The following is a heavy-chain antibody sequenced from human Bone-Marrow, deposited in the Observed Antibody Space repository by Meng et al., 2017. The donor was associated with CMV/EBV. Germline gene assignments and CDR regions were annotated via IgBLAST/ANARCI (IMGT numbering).Heavy chain of an antibody. CDR3: AKEGGIVVVPAEIDY. Sequence: GESLKISCAASGFTFSSYGMHWVRQAPGKGLEWVAFIRYDGSNKYYADSVKGRFTISRDNSKNTLYLQMNSLRAEDTAVYYCAKEGGIVVVPAEIDYWGQGTLVTVAS. D-gene: IGHD2-2*01. J-gene: IGHJ4*02. CDR2: IRYDGSNK. V-gene: IGHV3-30*02. CDR1: GFTFSSYG.